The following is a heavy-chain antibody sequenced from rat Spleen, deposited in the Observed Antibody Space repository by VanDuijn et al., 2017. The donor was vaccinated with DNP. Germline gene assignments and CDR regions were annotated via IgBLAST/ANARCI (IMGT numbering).Heavy chain of an antibody. J-gene: IGHJ4*01. CDR3: ARHNNPYYAMDA. CDR2: IIYDGSRT. CDR1: GFSFSNYD. D-gene: IGHD1-10*01. V-gene: IGHV5S10*01. Sequence: EVQLVESGGGLVQPGRSLKLSCAASGFSFSNYDMAWVRQAPTKGLEWVATIIYDGSRTYYRDSVKGRFTISRDNAKSTLYLQMDSLRSEDTATYYCARHNNPYYAMDAWGQGTSVTVSS.